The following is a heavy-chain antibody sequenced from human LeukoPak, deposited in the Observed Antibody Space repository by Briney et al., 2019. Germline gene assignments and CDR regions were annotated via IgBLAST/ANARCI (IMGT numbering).Heavy chain of an antibody. Sequence: GGPLRLSCEGSGFGWSAYNMIWVRQAPGKALESVSYISSSSATIFYADSVKGRFTISRDNAKNSLYLQMNSLRPEDTAVYFCARDRHVPGLYYYYMDVWGKGTTVTVSS. J-gene: IGHJ6*03. CDR2: ISSSSATI. CDR1: GFGWSAYN. CDR3: ARDRHVPGLYYYYMDV. D-gene: IGHD6-6*01. V-gene: IGHV3-48*01.